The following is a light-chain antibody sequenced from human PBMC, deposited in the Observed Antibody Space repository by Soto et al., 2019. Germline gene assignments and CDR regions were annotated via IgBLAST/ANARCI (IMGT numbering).Light chain of an antibody. CDR1: SSDIGSYDL. CDR2: EAI. J-gene: IGLJ3*02. Sequence: QSALTQPASVSGSPGQSITISCTGTSSDIGSYDLVSWYQQHPPKAPKVIVYEAIKRPSGVSNRFSGSRSGSTASLTISGLQAEDEADYYCCSYAGRGTWVFGGGTKLTVL. V-gene: IGLV2-23*01. CDR3: CSYAGRGTWV.